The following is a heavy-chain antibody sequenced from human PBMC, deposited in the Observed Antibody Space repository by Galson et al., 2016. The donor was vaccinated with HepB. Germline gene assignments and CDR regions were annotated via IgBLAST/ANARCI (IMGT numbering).Heavy chain of an antibody. D-gene: IGHD5-18*01. Sequence: SLRLSCAASGFTSSDYWMNWVRQAPGQGLEWVANIKRDGSQIYYVDSVKGRFTISRDNFQNSLFLQMNSVRAEDTAVYYCARAQWRQARRAAYFDYWGQGALVTVSS. J-gene: IGHJ4*02. CDR1: GFTSSDYW. V-gene: IGHV3-7*04. CDR3: ARAQWRQARRAAYFDY. CDR2: IKRDGSQI.